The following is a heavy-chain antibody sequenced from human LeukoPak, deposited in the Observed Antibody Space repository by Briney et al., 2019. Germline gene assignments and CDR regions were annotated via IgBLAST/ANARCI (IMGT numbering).Heavy chain of an antibody. CDR1: GFTFIKFG. V-gene: IGHV1-69*13. J-gene: IGHJ6*02. D-gene: IGHD3-10*01. CDR3: ARYYGLYYYYGMDV. Sequence: SVKVSCKASGFTFIKFGISWVRQAPGQGLEWMGGIIPIFGTANYAQKFQGRVTITADESTSTAYMELSSLRSEDTAVYYCARYYGLYYYYGMDVRGQGTTVTVSS. CDR2: IIPIFGTA.